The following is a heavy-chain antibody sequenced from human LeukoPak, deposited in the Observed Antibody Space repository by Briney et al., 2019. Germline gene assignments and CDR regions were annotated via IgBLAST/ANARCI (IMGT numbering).Heavy chain of an antibody. Sequence: GGSLRLSCAASGFTFSSYDMHWVRQATGKGLEWVSAIGTAGDTYYPGSVKGRFTISRDNSKKTLFLQMNSLRAEDTAIYYCAKYYSATYTMAYWGQGTLVTVSS. D-gene: IGHD3-10*01. CDR2: IGTAGDT. J-gene: IGHJ4*02. CDR1: GFTFSSYD. CDR3: AKYYSATYTMAY. V-gene: IGHV3-13*01.